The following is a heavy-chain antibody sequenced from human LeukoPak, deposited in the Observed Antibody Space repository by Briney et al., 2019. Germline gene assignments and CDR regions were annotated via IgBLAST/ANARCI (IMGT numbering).Heavy chain of an antibody. CDR2: IYYSGST. Sequence: SETLSLTCTVSGGSLSSHFWSWIRQPPGKGLEWIGYIYYSGSTNYNPSLKSRLTISVDASKNQFSLKLSSVTATDTAVYYCASLTTVTQGYFDSWGQGTLVTVSS. D-gene: IGHD4-17*01. CDR3: ASLTTVTQGYFDS. V-gene: IGHV4-59*08. CDR1: GGSLSSHF. J-gene: IGHJ4*02.